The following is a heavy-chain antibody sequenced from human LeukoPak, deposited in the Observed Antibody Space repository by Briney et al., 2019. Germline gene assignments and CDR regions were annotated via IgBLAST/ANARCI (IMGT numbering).Heavy chain of an antibody. CDR3: AKDLYDSSGYGY. CDR1: GFTFSSYW. V-gene: IGHV3-74*01. J-gene: IGHJ4*02. D-gene: IGHD3-22*01. Sequence: PGGSLRLSCAASGFTFSSYWMHWVRQAPGKGLVWVSRINSDGSSTSYADSVKGRFTISRDNSKNTLYLQMNSLRAEDTAVYYCAKDLYDSSGYGYWGQGTLVTVSS. CDR2: INSDGSST.